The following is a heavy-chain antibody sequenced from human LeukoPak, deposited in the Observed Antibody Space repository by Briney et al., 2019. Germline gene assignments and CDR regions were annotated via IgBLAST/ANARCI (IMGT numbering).Heavy chain of an antibody. V-gene: IGHV3-30*18. CDR2: ISHDGTNK. Sequence: GGSLRLSCAASGFTFSSYGIHWVCQAPGKGLEWVAVISHDGTNKYYADSVKGRFTISRDNSKNTLYLQMNSLRAEDTAVYYCAKAGGWLQLWYFFDYWGQGTLVTVSS. CDR1: GFTFSSYG. D-gene: IGHD5-18*01. CDR3: AKAGGWLQLWYFFDY. J-gene: IGHJ4*02.